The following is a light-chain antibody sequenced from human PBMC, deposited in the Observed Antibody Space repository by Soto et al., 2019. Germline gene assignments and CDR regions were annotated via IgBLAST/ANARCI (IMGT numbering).Light chain of an antibody. CDR1: QSVGST. V-gene: IGKV3-15*01. CDR2: GAS. Sequence: EILMTQSPATLSVSPGERVILSCRASQSVGSTLAWYQQKPGQAPRLLIRGASTRATGVPARFSGSGSGTEFTLTISSLQSEDFAVYYCQQYSTLLTFGGGTTLEIK. J-gene: IGKJ4*02. CDR3: QQYSTLLT.